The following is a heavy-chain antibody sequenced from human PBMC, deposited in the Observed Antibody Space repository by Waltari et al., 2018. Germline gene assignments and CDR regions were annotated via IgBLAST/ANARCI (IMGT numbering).Heavy chain of an antibody. CDR2: IIPIFGTA. J-gene: IGHJ6*02. CDR3: ARARYCSGGSCGMDV. D-gene: IGHD2-15*01. CDR1: GVTFSSYA. Sequence: QVQLVQSGAEVRKPGSSVKVSCQASGVTFSSYAISWVRPAPGQGLEWMGGIIPIFGTANYAQKFQGRVTITTDESTSTAYMELSSLRSEDTAVYYCARARYCSGGSCGMDVWGQGTTVTVSS. V-gene: IGHV1-69*05.